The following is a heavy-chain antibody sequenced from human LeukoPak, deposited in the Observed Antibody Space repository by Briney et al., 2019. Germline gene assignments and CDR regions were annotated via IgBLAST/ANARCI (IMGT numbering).Heavy chain of an antibody. CDR2: IYYSGST. Sequence: SETLSLTCTVSGGSISSSSYYWGWIRQPPGKGLEWIGYIYYSGSTNYNPSLKSRVTISVDTSKNQFSLKLSSVTAADTAVYYCARGVIFGHFDYWGQGTLVTVSS. V-gene: IGHV4-61*05. D-gene: IGHD3/OR15-3a*01. J-gene: IGHJ4*02. CDR1: GGSISSSSYY. CDR3: ARGVIFGHFDY.